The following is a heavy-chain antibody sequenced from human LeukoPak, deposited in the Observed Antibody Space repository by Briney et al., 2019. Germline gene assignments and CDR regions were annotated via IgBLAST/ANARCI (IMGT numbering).Heavy chain of an antibody. CDR1: GGTFSSYA. CDR3: ANLYYDSSGEDY. Sequence: ASVKVSCKASGGTFSSYAISWVRQAPGQGLEWMGGIIPIFGTANYAQKFQGRVTITADESTSTAYMELSSLRSDDTAVYYCANLYYDSSGEDYWGQGTLVTVSS. D-gene: IGHD3-22*01. CDR2: IIPIFGTA. J-gene: IGHJ4*02. V-gene: IGHV1-69*13.